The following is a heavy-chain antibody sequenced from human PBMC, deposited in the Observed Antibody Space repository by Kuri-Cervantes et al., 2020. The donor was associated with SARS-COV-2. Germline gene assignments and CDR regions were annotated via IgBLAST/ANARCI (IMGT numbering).Heavy chain of an antibody. CDR1: GFTFSNAW. D-gene: IGHD6-6*01. J-gene: IGHJ4*02. CDR3: ARSAARAFDY. CDR2: ISYDGSNK. Sequence: GESLKISCAASGFTFSNAWMNWVRQAPGKGLEWVAVISYDGSNKYYADSVKGRFTISRDNSKNTLYLQMNSLRAEDTAVYYCARSAARAFDYWGQGTLVTVSS. V-gene: IGHV3-30*03.